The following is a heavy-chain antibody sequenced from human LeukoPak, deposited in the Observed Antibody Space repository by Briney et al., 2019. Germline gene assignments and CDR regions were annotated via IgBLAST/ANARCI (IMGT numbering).Heavy chain of an antibody. Sequence: LGGRRTTRKGLEWIGWINPNSGGTNYAQKFQGWVTMNRDTSISTAYMELSRLRSDDTAVYYCARGAPDIVVVVAALFDPWGQGTLVTVSS. J-gene: IGHJ5*02. V-gene: IGHV1-2*04. CDR2: INPNSGGT. CDR3: ARGAPDIVVVVAALFDP. D-gene: IGHD2-15*01.